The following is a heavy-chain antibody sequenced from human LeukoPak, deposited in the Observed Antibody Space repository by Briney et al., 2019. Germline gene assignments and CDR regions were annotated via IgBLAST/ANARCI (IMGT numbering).Heavy chain of an antibody. J-gene: IGHJ4*02. CDR2: IYSGGST. V-gene: IGHV3-53*01. Sequence: PGGSLRLSCAASGFTYDDHGMTWVRQAPGKGLECVSVIYSGGSTYYADSVKGRFTVSRDNSKNTLYLQMNSLRAEDTAMYYCARGLGYCTSTTCLLPFDYWGQGTLVTVSS. CDR1: GFTYDDHG. CDR3: ARGLGYCTSTTCLLPFDY. D-gene: IGHD2-8*01.